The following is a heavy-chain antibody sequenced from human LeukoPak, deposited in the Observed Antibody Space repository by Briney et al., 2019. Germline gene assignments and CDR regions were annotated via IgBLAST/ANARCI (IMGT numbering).Heavy chain of an antibody. CDR2: INPNSGGT. J-gene: IGHJ4*02. V-gene: IGHV1-2*02. Sequence: ASVKVSCKASGYTFTGYYMHWVRLAPGEGLEWMGWINPNSGGTNYAQKFQGRVTMTRDTSISTAYMELSRLRSDDTAVYYCARVPIPAYYYDSSDPTFDYWGQGTLVTVSS. CDR3: ARVPIPAYYYDSSDPTFDY. CDR1: GYTFTGYY. D-gene: IGHD3-22*01.